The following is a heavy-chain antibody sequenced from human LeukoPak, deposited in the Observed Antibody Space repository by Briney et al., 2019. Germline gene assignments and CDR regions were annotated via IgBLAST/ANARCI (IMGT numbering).Heavy chain of an antibody. Sequence: ASVKVSCKASGYTFTSYGISWVRQAPGQGLEWMGWISACNGNTNYAQKLQGRVTMTTDTSTSTAYMELRSLRSDDTAVYYCARGYYDSSGYYPFDYWGQGTLVTVSS. D-gene: IGHD3-22*01. CDR3: ARGYYDSSGYYPFDY. J-gene: IGHJ4*02. V-gene: IGHV1-18*01. CDR1: GYTFTSYG. CDR2: ISACNGNT.